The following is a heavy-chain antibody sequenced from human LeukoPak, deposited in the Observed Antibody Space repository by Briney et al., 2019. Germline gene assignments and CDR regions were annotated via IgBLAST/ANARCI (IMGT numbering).Heavy chain of an antibody. CDR2: ISSSSSYI. J-gene: IGHJ4*02. Sequence: GGSLRLSCAASGFTFSSYSMNWVRQAPGKGLEWVSSISSSSSYIYYADSVKGRFTISRDNAKNSLYLQMNSLRAEDTAVYYCARDWNVEMATISYFDYWGQGTLVTVSS. D-gene: IGHD5-24*01. V-gene: IGHV3-21*01. CDR3: ARDWNVEMATISYFDY. CDR1: GFTFSSYS.